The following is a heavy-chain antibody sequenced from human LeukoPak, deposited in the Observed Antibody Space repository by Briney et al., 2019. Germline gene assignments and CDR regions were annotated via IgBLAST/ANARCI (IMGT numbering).Heavy chain of an antibody. CDR1: GGSISSYY. CDR2: IYYSGST. CDR3: ARGYDGSGYYYRNWYFDL. V-gene: IGHV4-59*08. Sequence: SETLSLTCTVSGGSISSYYWSWIRQPPGKGLEWIGYIYYSGSTHYNPSLKSRVTISVDTSKNQFSLKLSSVTAADTAVYYCARGYDGSGYYYRNWYFDLWGRGTLVTVSS. J-gene: IGHJ2*01. D-gene: IGHD3-22*01.